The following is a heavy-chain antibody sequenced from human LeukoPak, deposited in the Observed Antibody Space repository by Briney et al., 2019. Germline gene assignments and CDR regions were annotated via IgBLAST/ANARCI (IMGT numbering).Heavy chain of an antibody. Sequence: GGSLRLSCAASGFTFSNYWMHWVRQAPGKVLVWVSRINSDGSRTSHADSVKGRFTISRDNAKNTLYLQMNSLRVEDTAVYYCARDAVAGGFDYWGQGTLVTVSS. CDR2: INSDGSRT. D-gene: IGHD6-19*01. J-gene: IGHJ4*02. CDR1: GFTFSNYW. CDR3: ARDAVAGGFDY. V-gene: IGHV3-74*01.